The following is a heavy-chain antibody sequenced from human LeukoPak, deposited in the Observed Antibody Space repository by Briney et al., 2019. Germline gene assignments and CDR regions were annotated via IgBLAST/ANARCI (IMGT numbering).Heavy chain of an antibody. D-gene: IGHD2-2*01. CDR3: ARDNCSSTSCYAVHYYYYYGMDV. J-gene: IGHJ6*02. V-gene: IGHV1-69*13. CDR1: GGTFSSYA. CDR2: IIPIFGTA. Sequence: SVKVSCTASGGTFSSYAISWVRQAPGQGLEWMGGIIPIFGTANYAQKFQGRVTITADESTSTAYMELSSLRSEDTAVYYCARDNCSSTSCYAVHYYYYYGMDVWGQGTTVTVSS.